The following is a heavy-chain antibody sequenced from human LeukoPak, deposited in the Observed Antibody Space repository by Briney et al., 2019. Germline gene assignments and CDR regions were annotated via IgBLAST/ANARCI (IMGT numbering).Heavy chain of an antibody. CDR2: IYYSGST. D-gene: IGHD1-26*01. J-gene: IGHJ4*02. V-gene: IGHV4-39*01. CDR1: GGSISSSSYY. CDR3: ARHVVLYSGSYPAEYYFDY. Sequence: SETLSLTCTVSGGSISSSSYYWGWIRQPPGKGLEWIGSIYYSGSTYYNPSLKSRVTISVDMSKNQFSLKLSSVTAADTAVYYCARHVVLYSGSYPAEYYFDYWGQGTLVTVSS.